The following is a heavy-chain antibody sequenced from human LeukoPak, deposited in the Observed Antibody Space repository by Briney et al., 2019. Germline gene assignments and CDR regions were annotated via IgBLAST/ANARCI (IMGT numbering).Heavy chain of an antibody. CDR3: ARRDYGDHSAFDI. CDR2: ISGSGGST. CDR1: GFTFSSYA. D-gene: IGHD4-17*01. V-gene: IGHV3-23*01. J-gene: IGHJ3*02. Sequence: GSLRLSCAASGFTFSSYAMSWVRQAPGKGLEWVSAISGSGGSTYYADSVKGRFTISRDNSKNTLYLQMNSLRAEDTAVYYCARRDYGDHSAFDIWGQGTMVTVSS.